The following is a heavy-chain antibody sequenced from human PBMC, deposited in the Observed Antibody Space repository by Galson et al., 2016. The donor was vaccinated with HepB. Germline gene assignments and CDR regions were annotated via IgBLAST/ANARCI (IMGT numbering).Heavy chain of an antibody. CDR1: GFTFSTYG. Sequence: FLRLSCAASGFTFSTYGLHWVRQAPGKGLEWVAVISYDGSNKYYADSVKGRFTISRDNSKNTLYLQMNSLRAEDTAVYYCASMTGTTPGGYWGQGTLVTVSS. V-gene: IGHV3-30*03. J-gene: IGHJ4*02. CDR3: ASMTGTTPGGY. D-gene: IGHD1-20*01. CDR2: ISYDGSNK.